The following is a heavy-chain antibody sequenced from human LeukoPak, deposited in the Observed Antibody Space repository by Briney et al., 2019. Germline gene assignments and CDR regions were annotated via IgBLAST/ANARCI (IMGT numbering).Heavy chain of an antibody. CDR1: GDSVSNTTTA. CDR2: TYYRSKWYH. Sequence: SQTLSLTCAISGDSVSNTTTAWNWIRQSPSRCLEWLGRTYYRSKWYHEYAISVRSRIIINSDTSKNQFSLHLNSVTPDDTAVYYCAKGYSMSYWGQGTLVTVSS. CDR3: AKGYSMSY. J-gene: IGHJ4*02. D-gene: IGHD5-12*01. V-gene: IGHV6-1*01.